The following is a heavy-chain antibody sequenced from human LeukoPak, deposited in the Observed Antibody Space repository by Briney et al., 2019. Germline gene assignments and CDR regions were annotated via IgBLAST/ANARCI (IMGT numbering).Heavy chain of an antibody. CDR1: GVTIRTYY. Sequence: PSETLSLTCTASGVTIRTYYWSWLRQPPGKGLDWIGSFYYTGSTNYNPSLRSRVTISLDTSKNQISLRLSSVTAADTAVYYCARGGNALVYWGPGTLVTVSS. CDR2: FYYTGST. D-gene: IGHD4-23*01. CDR3: ARGGNALVY. J-gene: IGHJ4*02. V-gene: IGHV4-59*01.